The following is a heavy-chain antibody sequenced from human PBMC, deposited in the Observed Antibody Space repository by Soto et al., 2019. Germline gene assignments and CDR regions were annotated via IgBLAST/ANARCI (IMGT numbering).Heavy chain of an antibody. CDR3: ARGRIQLWSYYYGMDV. J-gene: IGHJ6*02. Sequence: LSLTCAVYGGSFSGYYWSWIRQPPGKGLEWIGEINHSGSTNYNPSLKSRVTISVDTSKNQFSLKLSSVTAADTAVYYCARGRIQLWSYYYGMDVWGQGTTVTVSS. D-gene: IGHD5-18*01. CDR2: INHSGST. CDR1: GGSFSGYY. V-gene: IGHV4-34*01.